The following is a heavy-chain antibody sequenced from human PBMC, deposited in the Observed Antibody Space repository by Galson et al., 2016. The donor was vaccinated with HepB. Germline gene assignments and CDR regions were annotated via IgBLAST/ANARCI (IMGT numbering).Heavy chain of an antibody. J-gene: IGHJ4*02. CDR2: MHHGGSS. D-gene: IGHD1/OR15-1a*01. V-gene: IGHV4-4*01. CDR1: DASISFTNW. CDR3: ARHLTTPGTRGFDS. Sequence: ETLSLTCAVSDASISFTNWWSWVRQPPGEGLEWIGEMHHGGSSHYNPSLQSRGTISLDISKNQFSLQLSSVTAADTAVYFCARHLTTPGTRGFDSWGRGKLVTVSS.